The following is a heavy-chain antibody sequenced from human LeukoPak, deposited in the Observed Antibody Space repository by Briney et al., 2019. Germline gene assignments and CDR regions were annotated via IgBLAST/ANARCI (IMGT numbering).Heavy chain of an antibody. CDR2: IYYSGST. V-gene: IGHV4-39*01. CDR1: GGSISSSSYY. CDR3: ARRRYSSSWDSDY. D-gene: IGHD6-13*01. Sequence: SETLSLTCTVSGGSISSSSYYWSWIRQPPGKGLEWIGSIYYSGSTYYNPSLKSRVTISVDTSKNQFSLKLSSVTASDTAVYYCARRRYSSSWDSDYWGQGTLVTVSS. J-gene: IGHJ4*02.